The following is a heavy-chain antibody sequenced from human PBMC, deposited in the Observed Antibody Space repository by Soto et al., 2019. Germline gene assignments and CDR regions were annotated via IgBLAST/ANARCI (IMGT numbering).Heavy chain of an antibody. CDR3: ARQYDYVWGSYRFSWLAP. V-gene: IGHV3-48*03. Sequence: GWSLRLSCAASGFTFSSYEMNWVRQAPGKGLEWVSYISSSGSTIYYADSVKGRFTISRDNAKNSLYLQMNSLRAEDTAVYYCARQYDYVWGSYRFSWLAPWGQGTLVTVSS. D-gene: IGHD3-16*02. CDR2: ISSSGSTI. J-gene: IGHJ5*02. CDR1: GFTFSSYE.